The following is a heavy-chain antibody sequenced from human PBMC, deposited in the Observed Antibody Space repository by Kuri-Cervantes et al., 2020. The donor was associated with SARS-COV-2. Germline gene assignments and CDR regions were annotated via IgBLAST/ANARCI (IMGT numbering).Heavy chain of an antibody. J-gene: IGHJ6*02. D-gene: IGHD3-16*01. CDR3: ARDLGGPRFGGMDV. CDR1: GFTFSSYD. Sequence: GESLKISCAASGFTFSSYDMHWVRQATGKGLEWVSAIGTAGDTYYPGSVKGRFTISRENAKNSLYLQMNSLRAGDTAVYYCARDLGGPRFGGMDVWGQGTTVTVPS. V-gene: IGHV3-13*01. CDR2: IGTAGDT.